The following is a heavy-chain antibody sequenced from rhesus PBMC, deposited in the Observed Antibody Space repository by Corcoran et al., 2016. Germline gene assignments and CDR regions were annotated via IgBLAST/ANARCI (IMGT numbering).Heavy chain of an antibody. J-gene: IGHJ4*01. Sequence: QVQLQESGPGVVKPSETLSLTCAVSGGSISSGYDGGWIRQPPGKGLEWIGYIYGSSGSTNYNPSLKNRVTISKDASKNQFSLKLSSVTAADTAVYYCARDRVFDYWGQGVLVTVSS. CDR1: GGSISSGYD. V-gene: IGHV4-76*01. CDR2: IYGSSGST. CDR3: ARDRVFDY.